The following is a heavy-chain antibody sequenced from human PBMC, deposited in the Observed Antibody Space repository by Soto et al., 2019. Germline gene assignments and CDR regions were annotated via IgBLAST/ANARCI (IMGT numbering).Heavy chain of an antibody. J-gene: IGHJ4*02. CDR2: IYYSGST. V-gene: IGHV4-61*01. Sequence: SETLSLTCTVSGGSVSSGSHYWSWIRQPPGKGLEWIGYIYYSGSTNYNPSLKSRVIISVDTSKNQFSLKLSSVTAADTAVYYCVRGYYGSESGGYYFDCWGQGTLVTVS. CDR1: GGSVSSGSHY. CDR3: VRGYYGSESGGYYFDC. D-gene: IGHD3-10*01.